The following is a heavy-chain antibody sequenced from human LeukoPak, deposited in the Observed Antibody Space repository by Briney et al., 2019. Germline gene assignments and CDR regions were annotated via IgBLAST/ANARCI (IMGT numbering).Heavy chain of an antibody. CDR1: GFTFGDYA. V-gene: IGHV3-49*04. CDR2: IRSKAYGGTT. D-gene: IGHD3-3*01. J-gene: IGHJ4*02. CDR3: TRDVAYYDFWSGYHDY. Sequence: GGSLRLSCRASGFTFGDYAMSWVRQAPGKGLEWVGFIRSKAYGGTTEYAASVKGRFTISRDDSKSIAYLQMNSLKTEDTAVYYCTRDVAYYDFWSGYHDYWGQGTLVTVSS.